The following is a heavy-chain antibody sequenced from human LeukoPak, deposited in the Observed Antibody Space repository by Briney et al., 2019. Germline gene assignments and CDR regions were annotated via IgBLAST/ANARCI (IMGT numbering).Heavy chain of an antibody. CDR2: IYYSGST. D-gene: IGHD1-26*01. J-gene: IGHJ4*02. V-gene: IGHV4-39*07. Sequence: PSETLSLTCTVSGGSISSSSYYWGWIRQPPGKGLEWIGSIYYSGSTYYNPSLKSRVTISVDTSKNQFSLKLSSVTAADTAVYYCARDEPWGPIDYWGQGTLVTVSS. CDR3: ARDEPWGPIDY. CDR1: GGSISSSSYY.